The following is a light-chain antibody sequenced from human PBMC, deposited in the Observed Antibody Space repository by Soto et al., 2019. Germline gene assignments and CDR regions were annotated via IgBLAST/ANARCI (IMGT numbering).Light chain of an antibody. V-gene: IGKV1-39*01. CDR2: GAT. CDR1: QSISSY. Sequence: DIQMTQSPFSLSASVGDRVTITCRASQSISSYLNWYQQKPGKAPKLLIYGATTLQSGVPSRFSGSGSGTDFSLTISSLQPEDFATYYCQQSYSIPATFGQGTKVDIK. CDR3: QQSYSIPAT. J-gene: IGKJ1*01.